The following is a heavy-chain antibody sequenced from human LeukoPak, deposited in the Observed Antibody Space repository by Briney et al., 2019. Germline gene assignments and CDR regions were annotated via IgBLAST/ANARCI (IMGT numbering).Heavy chain of an antibody. V-gene: IGHV3-43*01. CDR1: GFTFDDYT. D-gene: IGHD4-17*01. CDR2: ISWDGGST. CDR3: AKGTTLNGMDV. J-gene: IGHJ6*02. Sequence: GGSLRLSCAASGFTFDDYTMHWVRQAPGKGLEWVSLISWDGGSTYYADSVKGRFTISRDNSKNSLYLQLNSLRTEDTALYYCAKGTTLNGMDVWGQGTTVTVSS.